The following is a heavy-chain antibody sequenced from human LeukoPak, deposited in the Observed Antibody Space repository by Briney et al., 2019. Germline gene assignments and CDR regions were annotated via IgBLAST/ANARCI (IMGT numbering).Heavy chain of an antibody. J-gene: IGHJ3*02. Sequence: PGGSLRLSGAASGFTFSSYSMNWVRQAPGKGLEWVSSISSSSSYIYYADSVKGRFTISRDNAKNSLYLQMNSLRAEDTAVYYCARASHPPDAFDIWGQGTMVTVSS. V-gene: IGHV3-21*01. CDR3: ARASHPPDAFDI. CDR1: GFTFSSYS. CDR2: ISSSSSYI.